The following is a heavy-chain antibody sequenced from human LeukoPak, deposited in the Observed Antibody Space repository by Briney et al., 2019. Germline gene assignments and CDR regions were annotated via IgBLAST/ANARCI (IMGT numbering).Heavy chain of an antibody. CDR3: TSAPRLYYGMDV. V-gene: IGHV3-73*01. J-gene: IGHJ6*02. CDR1: GFTFSGSA. Sequence: PGGSLRLSCAASGFTFSGSAMHWVRQASAKGLEWVGRIRSKANSYATAYAASVKGRFTISRDDSKNTAYLQMNSLKTEDTAVYYCTSAPRLYYGMDVWGQGTTVTVSS. CDR2: IRSKANSYAT.